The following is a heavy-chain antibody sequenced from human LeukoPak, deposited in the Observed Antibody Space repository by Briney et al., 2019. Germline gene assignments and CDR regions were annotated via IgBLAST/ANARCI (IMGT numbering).Heavy chain of an antibody. Sequence: GGSLRLSCAASGFTFSSYWMSWVCQAPGKGLEWVANIKQDGSEKYYVDSVKGRFTISRDNAKNSLYLQMNSLRAEDTAVYYCARDWVDDYVWGSYRYTAGYFDYWGQGTLVTVSS. CDR1: GFTFSSYW. V-gene: IGHV3-7*01. J-gene: IGHJ4*02. CDR2: IKQDGSEK. CDR3: ARDWVDDYVWGSYRYTAGYFDY. D-gene: IGHD3-16*02.